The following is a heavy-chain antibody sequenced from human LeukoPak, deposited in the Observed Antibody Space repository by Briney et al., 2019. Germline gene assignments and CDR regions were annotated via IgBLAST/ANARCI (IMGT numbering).Heavy chain of an antibody. Sequence: GGSLRLSCAASGFTFSSYAMSWVRQAPGKGLEWVSAISGTGDSTYYADSVKGRFIISRDSFKNTLYLQMNSLRAEDTAVYYCAELGITMIGGVWGKGTTVTISS. CDR3: AELGITMIGGV. V-gene: IGHV3-23*01. CDR2: ISGTGDST. J-gene: IGHJ6*04. D-gene: IGHD3-10*02. CDR1: GFTFSSYA.